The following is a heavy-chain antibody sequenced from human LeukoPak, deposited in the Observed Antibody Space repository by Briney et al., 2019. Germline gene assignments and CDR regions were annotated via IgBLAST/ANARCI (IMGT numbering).Heavy chain of an antibody. CDR1: GFPFCDFN. CDR2: ISSSGSTI. J-gene: IGHJ4*02. V-gene: IGHV3-11*01. Sequence: GGSPRLSCAASGFPFCDFNMCWIRQAPGKGVEWVSYISSSGSTIYYADSVRGRFTISRDNAKNSLYLQMNNLRAEDTAVYYCARDRWGKYYFDYWGQGTLVTVSS. D-gene: IGHD7-27*01. CDR3: ARDRWGKYYFDY.